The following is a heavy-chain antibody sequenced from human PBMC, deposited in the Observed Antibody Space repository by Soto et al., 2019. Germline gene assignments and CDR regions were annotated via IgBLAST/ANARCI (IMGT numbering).Heavy chain of an antibody. J-gene: IGHJ5*02. V-gene: IGHV4-59*08. CDR1: GGSISSYY. Sequence: SETLSLTCTVSGGSISSYYWSWIRQPPGKGLKWIGYIYYSGSTNYNPSLKSRVTISVDTSKNYFSLKLSSVTAADTAVYYCASHLHYYGSGSLSWFDPWGQGPLVTVSS. D-gene: IGHD3-10*01. CDR3: ASHLHYYGSGSLSWFDP. CDR2: IYYSGST.